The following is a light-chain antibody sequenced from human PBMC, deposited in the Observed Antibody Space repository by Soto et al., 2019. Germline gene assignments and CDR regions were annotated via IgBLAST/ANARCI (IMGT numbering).Light chain of an antibody. CDR3: QQRSRWPPLT. Sequence: EIVLTQSPATLSLSPGERATLSCRASQSISNYLAWYQQKPGQAPRLLIYDASNRATGIPARFSGSGSGTDFTHSISSLEYEDVSVYYCQQRSRWPPLTFGGGTKVEVK. CDR1: QSISNY. J-gene: IGKJ4*01. CDR2: DAS. V-gene: IGKV3-11*01.